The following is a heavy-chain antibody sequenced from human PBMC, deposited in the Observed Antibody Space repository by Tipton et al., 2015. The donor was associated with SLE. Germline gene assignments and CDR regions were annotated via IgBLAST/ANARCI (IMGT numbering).Heavy chain of an antibody. CDR2: IYHSGST. D-gene: IGHD3-16*01. Sequence: TLSLTCTVSGGSISSYYWSWIRQPPGKGLEWIGSIYHSGSTYYNPSLKSRVTISVDTSKNQFSLKLSSVTAADTAVYYCARGGLSLGELSLYRYFDYWGQGTLVTVSS. V-gene: IGHV4-59*12. CDR1: GGSISSYY. J-gene: IGHJ4*02. CDR3: ARGGLSLGELSLYRYFDY.